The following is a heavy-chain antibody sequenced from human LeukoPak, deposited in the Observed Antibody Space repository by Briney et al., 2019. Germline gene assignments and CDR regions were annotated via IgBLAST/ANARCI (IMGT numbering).Heavy chain of an antibody. Sequence: GGSLRLSCAASGFTFEDYGMSWVRQAPGKGLEWVAVIWYDGSNKYYADSVKGRFTISRDNSKNTLYLQMNSLRAEDTAVYYCAKDYSDYDTYYYYYMDVWGKGTTVTVSS. CDR3: AKDYSDYDTYYYYYMDV. CDR2: IWYDGSNK. V-gene: IGHV3-33*06. CDR1: GFTFEDYG. J-gene: IGHJ6*03. D-gene: IGHD5-12*01.